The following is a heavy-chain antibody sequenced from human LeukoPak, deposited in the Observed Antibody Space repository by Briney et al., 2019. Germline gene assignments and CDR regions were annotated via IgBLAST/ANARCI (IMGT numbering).Heavy chain of an antibody. CDR3: ARKYCSSTTCYRWIDH. V-gene: IGHV3-7*01. CDR1: GFTFSSYW. Sequence: PGGSLRLSCAASGFTFSSYWMRWVRQARAKGREWVANINKDGSEKNYGDSVKGRLAISRDTAKNSLYLQMNSLRAEDTAVYFCARKYCSSTTCYRWIDHWGQGTLATVSS. J-gene: IGHJ4*02. D-gene: IGHD2/OR15-2a*01. CDR2: INKDGSEK.